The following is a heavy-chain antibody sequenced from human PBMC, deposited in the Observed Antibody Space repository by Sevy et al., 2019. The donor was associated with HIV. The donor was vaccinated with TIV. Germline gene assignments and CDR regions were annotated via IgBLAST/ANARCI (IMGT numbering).Heavy chain of an antibody. CDR2: ISSGGSNK. V-gene: IGHV3-11*01. J-gene: IGHJ4*02. CDR1: TFTFSDYY. Sequence: GGSLRLSCAASTFTFSDYYMTWIRQAPGKGLEWVSHISSGGSNKYYADSVKGRFTISRDNAKNSLYLQMNSLRVEDTALYYCARVRYNYGSYYFDYWGQGTLVAVSS. CDR3: ARVRYNYGSYYFDY. D-gene: IGHD5-18*01.